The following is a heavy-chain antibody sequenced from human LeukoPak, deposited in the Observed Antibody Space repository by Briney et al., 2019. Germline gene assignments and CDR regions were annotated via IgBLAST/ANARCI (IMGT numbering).Heavy chain of an antibody. Sequence: GGSLRLSCAASGFTFSSYAMSWVRQAPGKGLEWVSAISGSGGSTYYADSVKGRFTISRDNSKNTLYLQMNSLRAEDTAVYYCAKDYSAGSGSYYPRYFDLRGRGTLVTVSS. CDR2: ISGSGGST. D-gene: IGHD3-10*01. V-gene: IGHV3-23*01. J-gene: IGHJ2*01. CDR1: GFTFSSYA. CDR3: AKDYSAGSGSYYPRYFDL.